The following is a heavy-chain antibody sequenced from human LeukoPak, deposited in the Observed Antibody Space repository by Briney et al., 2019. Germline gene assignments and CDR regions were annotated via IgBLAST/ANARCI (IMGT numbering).Heavy chain of an antibody. CDR2: IIPIFGTA. V-gene: IGHV1-69*05. Sequence: SVKVSCKASGGTFSSYAISWVRQAPGQGLEWMGRIIPIFGTANYARKFQGRVTITTDESTSTAYMELRSLRSEDTAVYYCAREGIAVAGRVYWGQGTLVTVSS. J-gene: IGHJ4*02. CDR3: AREGIAVAGRVY. CDR1: GGTFSSYA. D-gene: IGHD6-19*01.